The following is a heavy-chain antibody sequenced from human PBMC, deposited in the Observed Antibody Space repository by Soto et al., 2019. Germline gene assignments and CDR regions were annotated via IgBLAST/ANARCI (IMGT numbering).Heavy chain of an antibody. CDR1: GFTFSSDW. CDR3: VRTSLVVAAATLEDY. CDR2: INSDGSST. J-gene: IGHJ4*02. D-gene: IGHD2-15*01. Sequence: EVQLVESGGCLVQPGGSLRLSCAASGFTFSSDWMHWVRQAPWKGLVWVSCINSDGSSTSYADSVKGRFTISRDNAKNTLYLQMNSLRAEDTAVYYCVRTSLVVAAATLEDYWGQGTLVTVSS. V-gene: IGHV3-74*01.